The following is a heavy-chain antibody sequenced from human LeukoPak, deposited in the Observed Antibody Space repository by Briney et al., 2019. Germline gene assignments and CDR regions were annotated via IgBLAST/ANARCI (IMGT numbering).Heavy chain of an antibody. V-gene: IGHV4-59*01. Sequence: PSETLSLTCAVSGGSISTYYWSWIRQPPGKGLEWSGYIHYSGSSNYNSSLKSRVTISLDTSKNQFSLKLSSVTAADTAVYYCARGAAATYWGQGTLVTVSS. CDR2: IHYSGSS. CDR1: GGSISTYY. J-gene: IGHJ4*02. D-gene: IGHD6-13*01. CDR3: ARGAAATY.